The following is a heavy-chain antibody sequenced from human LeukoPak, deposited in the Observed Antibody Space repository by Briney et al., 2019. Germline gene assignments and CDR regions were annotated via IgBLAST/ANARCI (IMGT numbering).Heavy chain of an antibody. Sequence: ASVKVSCKASGFTFINSAMQWVRQARGQRLEWIGWIVVGTGNTNYAQKFQGRVTITRDMSTSTAYMELRSLRSEDTAVYYCAAGQNWFDPWGQGTLVTVSS. CDR1: GFTFINSA. J-gene: IGHJ5*02. CDR3: AAGQNWFDP. CDR2: IVVGTGNT. V-gene: IGHV1-58*02.